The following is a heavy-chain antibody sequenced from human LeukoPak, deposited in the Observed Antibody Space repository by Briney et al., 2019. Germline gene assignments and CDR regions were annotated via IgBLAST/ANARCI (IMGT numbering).Heavy chain of an antibody. J-gene: IGHJ4*02. D-gene: IGHD4-23*01. Sequence: GRSLRLSCAASGFTFSSYAMHWVRQAPGKGLEWVAVISYDGSNKYYADSVKGRFTISRDNSKNTLYLQMNSLRAEDTAVYYCARLRWYYFDYWGQGTLVTVSS. CDR2: ISYDGSNK. CDR1: GFTFSSYA. V-gene: IGHV3-30-3*01. CDR3: ARLRWYYFDY.